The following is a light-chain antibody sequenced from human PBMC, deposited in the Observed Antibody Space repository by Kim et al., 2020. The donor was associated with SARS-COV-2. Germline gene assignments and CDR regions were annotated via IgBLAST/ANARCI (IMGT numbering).Light chain of an antibody. V-gene: IGKV3-20*01. J-gene: IGKJ1*01. CDR2: GAS. CDR1: QTVTNNY. Sequence: IVLTQSPGTLSLSPGERATLSCRASQTVTNNYLAWFQQRPGQAPRLRIYGASSRATGIPDRFSGSGSGTDFTLSINRLEPEDFAVYYCHQYDSSLQTFGQGTKVDIK. CDR3: HQYDSSLQT.